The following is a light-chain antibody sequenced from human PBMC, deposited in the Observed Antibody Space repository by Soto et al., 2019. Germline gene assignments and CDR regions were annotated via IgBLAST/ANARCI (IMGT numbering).Light chain of an antibody. CDR2: SNH. CDR3: AAWDDSLNGWV. J-gene: IGLJ3*02. V-gene: IGLV1-44*01. Sequence: QSVLTQPPSASGTPGQRVTISWSGSSSNIGSNTENWYQQFPGTAPKLLIYSNHQRPSGVPDRFSGSKSGTSASLAISGLQSEDEADYYCAAWDDSLNGWVFGGGTQLTVL. CDR1: SSNIGSNT.